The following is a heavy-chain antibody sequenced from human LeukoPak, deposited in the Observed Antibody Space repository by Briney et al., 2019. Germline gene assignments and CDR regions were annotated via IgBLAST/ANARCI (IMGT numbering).Heavy chain of an antibody. V-gene: IGHV3-30-3*01. CDR2: ISYDGDNT. CDR3: ARDPSWLRELGYFHH. D-gene: IGHD6-19*01. Sequence: TGGSLRLSCTVSGYTFSSYNKQWWSQHPRGEWVGVATISYDGDNTFHTDSVQGRFSISRDNSKNHLFLQLNTLSTADTAVYYCARDPSWLRELGYFHHWGQGTLVPVSS. CDR1: GYTFSSYN. J-gene: IGHJ1*01.